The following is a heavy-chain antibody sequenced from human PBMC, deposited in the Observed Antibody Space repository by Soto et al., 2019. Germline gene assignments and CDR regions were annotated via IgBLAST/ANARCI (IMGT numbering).Heavy chain of an antibody. CDR3: ARGDRQPGTYYEY. V-gene: IGHV1-2*04. D-gene: IGHD3-16*01. CDR2: INPNSGVT. Sequence: GASVKVSCKASGYTFTGYFIHWVRQAPGQGLEWMGWINPNSGVTHYAQKFQEWVTMTRDTSINTAYMELTSLRSDDTAVYYCARGDRQPGTYYEYWARGNLVTVSS. J-gene: IGHJ4*01. CDR1: GYTFTGYF.